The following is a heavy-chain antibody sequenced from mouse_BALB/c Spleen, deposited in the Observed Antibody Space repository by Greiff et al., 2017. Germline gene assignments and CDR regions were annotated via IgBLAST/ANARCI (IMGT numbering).Heavy chain of an antibody. CDR1: GFTFSSYG. J-gene: IGHJ2*01. CDR2: INSNGGST. Sequence: DVHLVESGGGLVQPGGSLKLSCAASGFTFSSYGMSWVRQTPDKRLELVATINSNGGSTYYPDSVKGRFTISRDNAKNTLYLQMSSLKSEDTAMYYCARDDYYGYDDWGQGTTLAVSS. CDR3: ARDDYYGYDD. D-gene: IGHD1-2*01. V-gene: IGHV5-6-3*01.